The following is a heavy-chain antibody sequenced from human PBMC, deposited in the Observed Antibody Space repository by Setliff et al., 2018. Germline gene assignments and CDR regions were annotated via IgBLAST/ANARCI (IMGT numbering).Heavy chain of an antibody. CDR3: ARVYTLTIPPDY. V-gene: IGHV1-18*01. D-gene: IGHD4-17*01. Sequence: ASVKVSCKASGYSFTSYGISWVRQAPGQGLEWMGWISAYNGNTNYAQKLQGRVSMTTDTSTSTAYMELRSLRSDDTAVYYCARVYTLTIPPDYRGQGTLVTVSS. CDR2: ISAYNGNT. J-gene: IGHJ4*02. CDR1: GYSFTSYG.